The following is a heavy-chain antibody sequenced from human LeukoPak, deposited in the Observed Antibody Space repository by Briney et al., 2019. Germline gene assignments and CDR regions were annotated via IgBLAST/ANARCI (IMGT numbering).Heavy chain of an antibody. J-gene: IGHJ4*02. CDR3: ARQGGSGSYPPHFDY. D-gene: IGHD3-10*01. CDR2: ICTSGST. V-gene: IGHV4-4*07. CDR1: GGSISTYC. Sequence: SETLSLTCTVFGGSISTYCWSWVRQPAGKGLEWIGHICTSGSTNYNPSLKSRVTISVDTSKNQFSLKLSSVTAADTAVYYCARQGGSGSYPPHFDYWGQGTLVTVSS.